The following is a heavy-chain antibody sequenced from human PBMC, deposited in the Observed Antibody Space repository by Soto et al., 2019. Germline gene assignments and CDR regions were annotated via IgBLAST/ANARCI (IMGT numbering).Heavy chain of an antibody. CDR1: GYTFTSYA. J-gene: IGHJ6*02. CDR3: ASRFLEWLSNPGGMDV. D-gene: IGHD3-3*01. CDR2: INAGNGNT. Sequence: GASVKVSCKASGYTFTSYAMHWVRQAPGQRLEWMGWINAGNGNTKYSQKFQGRVTITRDTSASTAYMELSSLRSEDTAVYYCASRFLEWLSNPGGMDVWGQGTTVTVSS. V-gene: IGHV1-3*01.